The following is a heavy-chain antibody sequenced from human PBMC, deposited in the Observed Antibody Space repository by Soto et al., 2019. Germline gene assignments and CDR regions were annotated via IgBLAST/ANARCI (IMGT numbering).Heavy chain of an antibody. J-gene: IGHJ6*02. D-gene: IGHD4-4*01. CDR3: ARDGMATVDHHFYGMDV. Sequence: QIHLVQSGGEVKKTGASVRVSCKASGYFFTSYAIGWVRQAPGQGLEWMGWISANDGETYYAPKLQDRLTMTTDTSTSTAYMELRSLRSDDTAVYYCARDGMATVDHHFYGMDVWGQGTTVIVSS. V-gene: IGHV1-18*01. CDR2: ISANDGET. CDR1: GYFFTSYA.